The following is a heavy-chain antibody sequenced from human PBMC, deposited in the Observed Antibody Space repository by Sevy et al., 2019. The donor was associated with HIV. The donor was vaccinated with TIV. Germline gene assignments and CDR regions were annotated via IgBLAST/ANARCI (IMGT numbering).Heavy chain of an antibody. D-gene: IGHD6-13*01. CDR1: GFTFSSYA. CDR3: AKDVEQQLGPDY. Sequence: GGSLRLSCAASGFTFSSYAMSWVRQAPGKGLEWVSAISPPGGTTHYAESVKGRFIISRDNSKKTLFLQMNSLRAEDTALYYCAKDVEQQLGPDYWGQGTQVTVSS. CDR2: ISPPGGTT. V-gene: IGHV3-23*01. J-gene: IGHJ4*02.